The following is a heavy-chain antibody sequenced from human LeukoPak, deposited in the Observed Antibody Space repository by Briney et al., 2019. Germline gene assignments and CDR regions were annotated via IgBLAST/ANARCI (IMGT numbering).Heavy chain of an antibody. CDR1: GFTFSTYW. CDR2: IKEDGSRQ. V-gene: IGHV3-7*01. D-gene: IGHD5-24*01. Sequence: PGGSLRLSCAASGFTFSTYWMSWVRQTPGKGLEWVANIKEDGSRQYYVDSVKGRFTISRDNAKNSLYLQMNSLRVEDTAVYYCARDGGGYDSWGQRTLVTVSS. J-gene: IGHJ5*01. CDR3: ARDGGGYDS.